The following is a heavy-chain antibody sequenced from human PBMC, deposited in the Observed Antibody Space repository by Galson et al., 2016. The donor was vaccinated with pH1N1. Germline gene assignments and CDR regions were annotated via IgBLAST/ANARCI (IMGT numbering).Heavy chain of an antibody. Sequence: SLRLSCAASGFNFGDYPMSWVRQAPGKGPEWVSVISGGAGSTKYADSVRGRFTISRDNSNDTTFLQMTNLRVEDTAIYYCAKSGRTARQILAPRDGMDVWGQGTTV. V-gene: IGHV3-23*01. CDR2: ISGGAGST. D-gene: IGHD1-14*01. CDR1: GFNFGDYP. J-gene: IGHJ6*02. CDR3: AKSGRTARQILAPRDGMDV.